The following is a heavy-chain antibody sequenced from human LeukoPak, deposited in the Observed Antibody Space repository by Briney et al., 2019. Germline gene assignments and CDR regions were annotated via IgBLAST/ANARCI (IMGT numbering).Heavy chain of an antibody. V-gene: IGHV3-48*01. CDR3: ARGSTYYESSGQVPFDY. D-gene: IGHD3-22*01. Sequence: ETLSLTCTVSGGSVSSGSYYWSWIRQAPGKGLEWVSYISGSSGIIDYADSVRGRFTISRDNAKNSLYLQMNSLRAEDTAVYYCARGSTYYESSGQVPFDYWGQGTLVTVSS. CDR2: ISGSSGII. J-gene: IGHJ4*02. CDR1: GGSVSSGSYY.